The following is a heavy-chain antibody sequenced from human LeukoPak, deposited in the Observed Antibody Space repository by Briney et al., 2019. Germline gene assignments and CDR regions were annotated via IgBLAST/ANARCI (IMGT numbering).Heavy chain of an antibody. D-gene: IGHD2-2*01. CDR2: IYTSGST. Sequence: SETLSLTCTVSGGSISSGSYYWSWIRQPAGKGPEWIGRIYTSGSTNYNPSLKSRVTISVDTSKNQFSLKLSSVTAADTAVYYCAREVVSAAKYDYWGQGTLVTVSS. V-gene: IGHV4-61*02. CDR1: GGSISSGSYY. CDR3: AREVVSAAKYDY. J-gene: IGHJ4*02.